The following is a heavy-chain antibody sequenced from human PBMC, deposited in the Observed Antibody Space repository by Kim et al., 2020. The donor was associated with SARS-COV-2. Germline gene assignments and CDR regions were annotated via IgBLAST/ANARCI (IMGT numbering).Heavy chain of an antibody. D-gene: IGHD6-13*01. CDR3: ARGIAAAVPFGY. Sequence: YFNPSLKGRVTRSADTSKNQFSLKLSSVTAADTAVYNCARGIAAAVPFGYWGQGTLVTVSS. V-gene: IGHV4-39*01. J-gene: IGHJ4*02.